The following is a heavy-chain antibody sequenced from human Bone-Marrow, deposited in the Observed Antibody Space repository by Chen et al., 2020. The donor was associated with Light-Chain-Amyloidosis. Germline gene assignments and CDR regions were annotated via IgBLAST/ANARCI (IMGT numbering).Heavy chain of an antibody. CDR3: ARDRPYCSSTSCPRSAFDI. V-gene: IGHV1-69*12. D-gene: IGHD2-2*01. CDR2: IIPIFGTA. J-gene: IGHJ3*02. Sequence: QVQLVQSGAEVKKPGSSVKVSCKASGGTFSSYAIGWVRQAPGQGLEWMGGIIPIFGTANYAQKFQGRVTITADESTSTAYMELSSLRSEDTAVYYCARDRPYCSSTSCPRSAFDIWGQGTMVTVSS. CDR1: GGTFSSYA.